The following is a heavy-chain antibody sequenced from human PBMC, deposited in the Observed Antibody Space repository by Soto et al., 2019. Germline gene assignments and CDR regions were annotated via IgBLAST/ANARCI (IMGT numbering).Heavy chain of an antibody. CDR1: GGSFSGYY. CDR3: ARVILDYFDY. V-gene: IGHV4-34*01. Sequence: PSDTLSLTCAIYGGSFSGYYWSWIRQPPGKGLEWIGEINHSGSTNYNPSLKSRVTISVDTSKNQFSLKLSSVTAADTAVYYCARVILDYFDYWGQGTLVTVSS. CDR2: INHSGST. J-gene: IGHJ4*02.